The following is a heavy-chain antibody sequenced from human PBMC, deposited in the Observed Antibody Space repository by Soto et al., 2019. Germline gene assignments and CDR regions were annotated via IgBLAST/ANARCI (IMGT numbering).Heavy chain of an antibody. CDR2: IYPGDSDT. J-gene: IGHJ6*02. CDR1: GYSFTSYW. Sequence: GESLKISCKGSGYSFTSYWIGWVRQMPGKGLEWMGIIYPGDSDTRYSPSFQGQVTISADKSISTAYLQWSSLKASDTAMYYCARSYCSSTSCYPWYYYGMDVWGQGTTVTVSS. D-gene: IGHD2-2*01. V-gene: IGHV5-51*01. CDR3: ARSYCSSTSCYPWYYYGMDV.